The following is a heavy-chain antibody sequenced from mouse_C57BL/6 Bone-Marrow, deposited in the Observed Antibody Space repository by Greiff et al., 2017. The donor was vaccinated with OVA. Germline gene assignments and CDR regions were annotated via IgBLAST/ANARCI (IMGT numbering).Heavy chain of an antibody. D-gene: IGHD2-4*01. CDR2: IWSGGST. V-gene: IGHV2-2*01. CDR1: GFSLTSYG. Sequence: QVQLKESGPGLVQPSQSLSITCTVSGFSLTSYGVHWVRQSPGKGLEWLGVIWSGGSTDYNAAFISRLSISKDNSKSQVFFKMNSLQADDTAIYYCARFYYDYEAWFAYWGQGTLVTVSA. CDR3: ARFYYDYEAWFAY. J-gene: IGHJ3*01.